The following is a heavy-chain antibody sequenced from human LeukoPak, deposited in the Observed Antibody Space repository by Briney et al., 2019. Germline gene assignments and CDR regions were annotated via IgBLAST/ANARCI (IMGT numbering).Heavy chain of an antibody. CDR3: ASGGPMVRGVIASPGAVDAFDI. D-gene: IGHD3-10*01. Sequence: PSQTLSLTCTVSGGSTSSGDYYWSWIRQPPGKGLEWIGYIYYSGSTYYNPSLKSRVTISVDTSKNQFSLKLSSVTAADTAVYYCASGGPMVRGVIASPGAVDAFDIWGQGTMVTVSS. CDR1: GGSTSSGDYY. V-gene: IGHV4-30-4*08. J-gene: IGHJ3*02. CDR2: IYYSGST.